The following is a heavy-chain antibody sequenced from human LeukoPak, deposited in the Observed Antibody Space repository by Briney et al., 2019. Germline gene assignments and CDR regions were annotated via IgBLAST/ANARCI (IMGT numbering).Heavy chain of an antibody. CDR3: ARARYGSGGYFFDF. J-gene: IGHJ4*02. D-gene: IGHD3-10*01. CDR2: IYYDGSNI. CDR1: EFTFTTYG. Sequence: HPGRSLTLSCAASEFTFTTYGMHWVRQAPGKGLGWVAFIYYDGSNIYYADYVKGRFTISRDISKNTLYLQMNSLRGEDTAVYYCARARYGSGGYFFDFWGQGTLVTVSS. V-gene: IGHV3-33*01.